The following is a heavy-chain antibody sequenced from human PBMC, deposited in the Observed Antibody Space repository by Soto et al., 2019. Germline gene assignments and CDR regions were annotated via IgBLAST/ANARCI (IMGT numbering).Heavy chain of an antibody. D-gene: IGHD3-22*01. CDR3: TTDPVTMIVVVPSSG. V-gene: IGHV3-15*07. CDR2: IKSKTDGGTT. Sequence: ETLSLTCTVSGDSISTYYWNWVRQAPGKGLEWVGRIKSKTDGGTTDYAAPVKGRFTISRDDSKNTLYLQMNSLKTEDTAVYYCTTDPVTMIVVVPSSGWGQGTLVTVSS. CDR1: GDSISTYY. J-gene: IGHJ4*02.